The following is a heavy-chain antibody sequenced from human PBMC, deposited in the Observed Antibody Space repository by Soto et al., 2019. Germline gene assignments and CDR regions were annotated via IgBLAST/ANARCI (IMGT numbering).Heavy chain of an antibody. CDR2: IYHSGST. D-gene: IGHD2-2*01. J-gene: IGHJ4*02. CDR3: ARDSSPDCSSTSCYGAY. Sequence: SETLSLTCAVSGGSISSNNWWSWVRQPPGKGLEWIGEIYHSGSTNYTPSLKSRVTISVDRSKNQFSLNLSSVTAADTAVYYCARDSSPDCSSTSCYGAYWGQGTLVTVSS. V-gene: IGHV4-4*02. CDR1: GGSISSNNW.